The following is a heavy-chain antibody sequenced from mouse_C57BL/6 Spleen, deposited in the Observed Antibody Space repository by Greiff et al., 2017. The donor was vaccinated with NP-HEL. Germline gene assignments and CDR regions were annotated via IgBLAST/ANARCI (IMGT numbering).Heavy chain of an antibody. CDR1: GYSITSGYY. CDR3: ARYDYDGGNFDY. J-gene: IGHJ2*01. CDR2: ISYDGSN. D-gene: IGHD2-4*01. Sequence: EVQLQQSGPGLVKPSQSLSLTCSVTGYSITSGYYWNWIRQFPGNKLEWMGYISYDGSNNYNPSLKNRISITRDTSMNQFFLKLNSVTTEDTATYYCARYDYDGGNFDYWGQGTTLTVSS. V-gene: IGHV3-6*01.